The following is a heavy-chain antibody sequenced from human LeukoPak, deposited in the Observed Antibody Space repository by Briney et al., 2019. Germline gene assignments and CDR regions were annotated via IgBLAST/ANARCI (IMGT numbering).Heavy chain of an antibody. Sequence: GESLKISCKGSGYSFTSYWIGWVRQMPGKGLEWMGIIYPGDSDTRYSPSFQGQVTISADKSISTAYLQWSSLKASDTAMYYCARQSVVVAATPANAFDIWGQGTMVTVSS. CDR2: IYPGDSDT. J-gene: IGHJ3*02. D-gene: IGHD2-15*01. V-gene: IGHV5-51*01. CDR1: GYSFTSYW. CDR3: ARQSVVVAATPANAFDI.